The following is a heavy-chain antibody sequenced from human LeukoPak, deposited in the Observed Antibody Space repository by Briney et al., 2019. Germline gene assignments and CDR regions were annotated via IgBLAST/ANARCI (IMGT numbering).Heavy chain of an antibody. V-gene: IGHV3-74*01. J-gene: IGHJ6*02. CDR2: IKSDGSST. CDR3: ARRRTNYYYHYGMDV. CDR1: GFTFKDYR. Sequence: GGSLRLSCAASGFTFKDYRMHWVRQAPGKGLVWVSRIKSDGSSTSYADSVKGRFTISRDNAKNTLYLQMKSLRAEDSGVYYCARRRTNYYYHYGMDVWGQGTTVTVSS.